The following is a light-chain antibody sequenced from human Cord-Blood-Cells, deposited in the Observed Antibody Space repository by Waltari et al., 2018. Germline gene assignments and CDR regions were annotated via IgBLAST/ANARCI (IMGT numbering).Light chain of an antibody. CDR2: GAS. J-gene: IGKJ2*01. Sequence: EIVLTQSPGTLSLSPGERATLSCRASQSVSSSYLAWYQQKPGQAPRLLIYGASNRATGIPARFSGSVSGTDFTLTISRLEPEDFAVYDCQQYGSSPYTFGQGTKLEIK. CDR1: QSVSSSY. V-gene: IGKV3-20*01. CDR3: QQYGSSPYT.